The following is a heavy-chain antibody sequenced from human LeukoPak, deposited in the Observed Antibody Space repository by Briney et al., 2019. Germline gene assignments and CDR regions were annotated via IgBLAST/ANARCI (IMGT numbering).Heavy chain of an antibody. D-gene: IGHD4-23*01. J-gene: IGHJ4*02. Sequence: ASVTVSFKSSGYTFTGYYMHWVRQAPGQGLEWMGWINPNSGGTNFSQKFQGRVTVTRDTSISVVYMELSRLRSDDTAVYYCARPRNPMVVTPTSRTYFFDSWGQGTLVTVSS. CDR1: GYTFTGYY. V-gene: IGHV1-2*02. CDR2: INPNSGGT. CDR3: ARPRNPMVVTPTSRTYFFDS.